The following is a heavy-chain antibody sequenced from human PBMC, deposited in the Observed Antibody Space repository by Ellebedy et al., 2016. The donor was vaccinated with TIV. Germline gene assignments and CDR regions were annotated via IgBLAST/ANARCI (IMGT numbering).Heavy chain of an antibody. CDR2: IYSAGNT. D-gene: IGHD3/OR15-3a*01. J-gene: IGHJ4*02. Sequence: GGSLRLSCAVSGFSLSSNYMSWVRQAPGKGLEWVSIIYSAGNTYYADSVKGRFTISRDTSKNTVFLQMNSLRAEDTAVYYCARVDLGLAFEYWGRGTLVTVSS. CDR3: ARVDLGLAFEY. V-gene: IGHV3-53*01. CDR1: GFSLSSNY.